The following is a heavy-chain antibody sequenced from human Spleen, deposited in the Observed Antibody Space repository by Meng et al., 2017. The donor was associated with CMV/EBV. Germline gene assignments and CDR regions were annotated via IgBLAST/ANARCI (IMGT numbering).Heavy chain of an antibody. D-gene: IGHD3-3*01. J-gene: IGHJ6*02. Sequence: GGSLRLSCAASGFTFDDFGMSWVRQAPGKGLEWVSRINPNGGSTGYVDSVKGRFTISRDNSKNTLYLQMNSLRAEDTAVYYCAKDLMHDFWSGSYGMDVWGQGTTVTVSS. CDR1: GFTFDDFG. V-gene: IGHV3-20*04. CDR3: AKDLMHDFWSGSYGMDV. CDR2: INPNGGST.